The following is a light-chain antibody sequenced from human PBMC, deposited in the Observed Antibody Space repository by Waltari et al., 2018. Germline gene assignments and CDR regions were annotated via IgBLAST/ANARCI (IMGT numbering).Light chain of an antibody. V-gene: IGLV1-44*01. CDR1: SFNIGRND. CDR2: VKN. J-gene: IGLJ7*01. CDR3: AVWDDRLNGVV. Sequence: QSALTQAPSASGTPGQRVTISCSGSSFNIGRNDVNWYHQVPGTAPKLLIFVKNQRPSGGPDRFSGSRSGASVSLAIGGLQSGDEGDYYCAVWDDRLNGVVFGGGTQLTVL.